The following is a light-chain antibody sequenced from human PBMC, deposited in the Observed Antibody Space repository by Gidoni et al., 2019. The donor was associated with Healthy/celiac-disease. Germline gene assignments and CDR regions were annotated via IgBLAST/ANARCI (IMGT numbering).Light chain of an antibody. V-gene: IGKV3-20*01. CDR1: QSVSSSY. Sequence: EIELTQSPGTLSLSPGERATLSCRASQSVSSSYLAWYQQKPGQAPRLLIYGASSRATGIPDRFSGSGSGTDFTLTISRLEPDDFAVYYCQQYGSPPFTFGPGTKVDIK. CDR3: QQYGSPPFT. J-gene: IGKJ3*01. CDR2: GAS.